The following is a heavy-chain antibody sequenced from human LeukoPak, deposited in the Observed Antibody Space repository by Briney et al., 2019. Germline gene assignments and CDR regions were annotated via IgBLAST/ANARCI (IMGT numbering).Heavy chain of an antibody. J-gene: IGHJ3*02. D-gene: IGHD4-23*01. CDR3: AKYDYGGVDAFDI. Sequence: SETLSLTCTVSGGSISSYYWSWIRQPPGKGLEWVGYIYYSGSTNYNPSLKSRVTISVDTSKNQFSLKLSSVIAADTAVYYCAKYDYGGVDAFDIWGQGTMVTVSS. CDR2: IYYSGST. V-gene: IGHV4-59*08. CDR1: GGSISSYY.